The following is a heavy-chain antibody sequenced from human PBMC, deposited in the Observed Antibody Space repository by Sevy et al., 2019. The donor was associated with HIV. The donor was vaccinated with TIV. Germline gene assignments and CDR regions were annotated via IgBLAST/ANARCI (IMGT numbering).Heavy chain of an antibody. CDR3: ARRGAFDFDTSGFLSP. Sequence: ASVKFSCKASGYTFTSFGISWVRQAPGQGLEWVGWISVYNGKISYAQNFQGRVTMTTDTSTRTAYMELKSLRSDDTAVYYCARRGAFDFDTSGFLSPWGQGTLVTVSS. CDR1: GYTFTSFG. CDR2: ISVYNGKI. J-gene: IGHJ5*02. D-gene: IGHD3-22*01. V-gene: IGHV1-18*01.